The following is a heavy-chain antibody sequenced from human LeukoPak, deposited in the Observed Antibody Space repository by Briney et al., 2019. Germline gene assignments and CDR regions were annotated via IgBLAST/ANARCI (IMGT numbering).Heavy chain of an antibody. J-gene: IGHJ3*01. CDR2: IWYDGSNK. CDR3: AKATCSGASCFSNSRDAFDV. D-gene: IGHD2-15*01. CDR1: GIIFSDFG. Sequence: PGGSLRLSCAASGIIFSDFGMHWVRQAPGKGLEWMAIIWYDGSNKYYADSVKGRFTISRDNSQNTMYLQMNSLRAEGSAVYYCAKATCSGASCFSNSRDAFDVWGQGTMVTVSS. V-gene: IGHV3-33*06.